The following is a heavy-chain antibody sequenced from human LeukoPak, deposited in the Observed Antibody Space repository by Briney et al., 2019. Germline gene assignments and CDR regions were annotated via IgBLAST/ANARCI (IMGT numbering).Heavy chain of an antibody. CDR1: GGSFSGYY. D-gene: IGHD4-11*01. CDR3: ARGNDSKKSGY. CDR2: IHPSGST. J-gene: IGHJ4*02. V-gene: IGHV4-34*01. Sequence: SEALSLTCAVYGGSFSGYYWSWIRQPPGKGLEWIGEIHPSGSTYFNPSLESRVTMSLDTSKNQFSLRVTSVTAADTAMYYCARGNDSKKSGYWGQGTLVTVSS.